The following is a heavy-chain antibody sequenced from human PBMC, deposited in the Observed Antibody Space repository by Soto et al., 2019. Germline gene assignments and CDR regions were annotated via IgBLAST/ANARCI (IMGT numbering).Heavy chain of an antibody. CDR3: ARGRDRDTVTTFDY. CDR1: GFTFSSYA. V-gene: IGHV3-23*01. CDR2: IHGSGGSA. J-gene: IGHJ4*02. D-gene: IGHD4-17*01. Sequence: EVQLLESGGGLLQRGGSLRLSCAASGFTFSSYAMNWVRQAPGKGLEWVSVIHGSGGSAYYADSVKGRFTISRDNSKNTVFLQMNSLRVEDTAIYFCARGRDRDTVTTFDYWGQGTLVTVSS.